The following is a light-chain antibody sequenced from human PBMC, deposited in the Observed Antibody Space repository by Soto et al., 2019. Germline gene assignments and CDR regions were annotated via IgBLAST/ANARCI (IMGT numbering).Light chain of an antibody. J-gene: IGKJ1*01. CDR1: HSISNW. CDR2: DAS. CDR3: KQYDIYSLT. V-gene: IGKV1-5*01. Sequence: IQMTQSPSTLSASVGDRFTITCRASHSISNWLAWYQQKPVKAPKLLIYDASTLQSGVPSRFSGSGSGTEFTLTIISLQPDECAAYSCKQYDIYSLTFGKGTNVEIK.